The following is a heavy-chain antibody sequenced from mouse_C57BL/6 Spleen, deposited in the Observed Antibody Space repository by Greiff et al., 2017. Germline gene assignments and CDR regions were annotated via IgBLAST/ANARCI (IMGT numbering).Heavy chain of an antibody. J-gene: IGHJ2*01. CDR3: ARDSDYYGIMYYFDY. Sequence: QVQLQQPGAELVKPGASVKMSCKASGYTFTSYWITWVKQRPGQGLEWIGDIYPGSGSTNYNEKFKSKATLTVDTSSSTAYMQLSSLTSEDSAVYYCARDSDYYGIMYYFDYWGQGTTLTVSS. CDR1: GYTFTSYW. V-gene: IGHV1-55*01. CDR2: IYPGSGST. D-gene: IGHD1-1*01.